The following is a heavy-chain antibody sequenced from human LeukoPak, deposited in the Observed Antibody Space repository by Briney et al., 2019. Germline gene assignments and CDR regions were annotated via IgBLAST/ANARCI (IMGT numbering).Heavy chain of an antibody. Sequence: ASVKVSCKASGYTFTGYYMHWVRQAPGQGLELMGWINPNSGGTNYAQKFQGRVTMTRDTSISTAYMELSRLRSDDTAVYYCARDLGGYPYFDYWGQGTLVTVSS. CDR2: INPNSGGT. D-gene: IGHD3-22*01. CDR1: GYTFTGYY. CDR3: ARDLGGYPYFDY. V-gene: IGHV1-2*02. J-gene: IGHJ4*02.